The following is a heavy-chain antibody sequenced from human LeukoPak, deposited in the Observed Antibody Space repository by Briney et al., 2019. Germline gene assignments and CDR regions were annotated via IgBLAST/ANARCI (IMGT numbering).Heavy chain of an antibody. D-gene: IGHD1-26*01. CDR3: ARLDGSTITWGPFDP. CDR1: GYTFTNYW. Sequence: GESLKISCQGSGYTFTNYWIAWARQMPGKGLEWMGIIYPSDSDTRYSPSFQGQVAISADKSIKTAYLQWSSLKASDTAIYYCARLDGSTITWGPFDPWGQGTLVTVSS. CDR2: IYPSDSDT. J-gene: IGHJ5*02. V-gene: IGHV5-51*01.